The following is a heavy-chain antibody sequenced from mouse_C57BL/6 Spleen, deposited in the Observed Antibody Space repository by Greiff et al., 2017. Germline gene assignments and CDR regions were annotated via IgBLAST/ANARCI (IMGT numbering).Heavy chain of an antibody. J-gene: IGHJ4*01. D-gene: IGHD3-3*01. Sequence: QVQLKQSGAELVRPGASVTLSCKASGYTFTDYEMHWVKQTPVHGLEWIGAIDPETGGTAYNQKFKGKAILTADKSSSTAYMELRSLTSEDSAVYYCTRDLGQGPYYAMDYWGQGTSVTVSS. CDR1: GYTFTDYE. CDR3: TRDLGQGPYYAMDY. V-gene: IGHV1-15*01. CDR2: IDPETGGT.